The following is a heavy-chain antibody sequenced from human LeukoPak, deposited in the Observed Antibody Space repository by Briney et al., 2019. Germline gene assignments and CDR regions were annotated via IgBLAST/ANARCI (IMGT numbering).Heavy chain of an antibody. J-gene: IGHJ4*02. D-gene: IGHD4-17*01. CDR3: ARYSTVTRFDY. CDR2: IHYSGGT. Sequence: SETLSLTCTVSGDSISSSNYYWSWIRQPPGKGLEWIGAIHYSGGTYHNPSLKSRLTLSVDTSKNHFSLKVASVTAADMATYYCARYSTVTRFDYWGQGTPVTVSS. V-gene: IGHV4-39*02. CDR1: GDSISSSNYY.